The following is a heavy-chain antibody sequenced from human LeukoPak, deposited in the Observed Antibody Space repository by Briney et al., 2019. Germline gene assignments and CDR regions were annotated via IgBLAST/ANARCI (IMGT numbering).Heavy chain of an antibody. CDR1: GGTFSSYA. CDR2: IIPIFGTA. D-gene: IGHD2-2*01. CDR3: AREAGCSSTSCLGGARWFDP. J-gene: IGHJ5*02. Sequence: GASVKVSCKASGGTFSSYAISWVRQAPGQGLEWMGGIIPIFGTANYAQKFQGRVTITADKSTSTAYMELSSLRSEDTAVYYCAREAGCSSTSCLGGARWFDPWGQGTLVTVSS. V-gene: IGHV1-69*06.